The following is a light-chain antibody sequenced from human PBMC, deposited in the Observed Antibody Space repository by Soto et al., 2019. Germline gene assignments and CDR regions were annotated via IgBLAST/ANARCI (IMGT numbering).Light chain of an antibody. V-gene: IGKV3-20*01. CDR2: GAS. CDR1: QSVNNNY. Sequence: EIVLTQSPGTLSLSPGERATLSCRASQSVNNNYLGWYQQKPGQAPRLLIFGASNRATGIPDRFSGSGSGTDFTLTISRLEPEGFAVYYCQQYGSSPYTFGQGTKVDIK. J-gene: IGKJ2*01. CDR3: QQYGSSPYT.